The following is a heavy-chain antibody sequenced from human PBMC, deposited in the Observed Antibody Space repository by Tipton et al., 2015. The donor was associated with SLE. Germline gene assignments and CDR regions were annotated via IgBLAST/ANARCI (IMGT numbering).Heavy chain of an antibody. J-gene: IGHJ3*02. CDR1: GGSFSGFY. V-gene: IGHV4-34*01. Sequence: LRLSCAVYGGSFSGFYWSWIRQPPGKGLEWIGEINQSGSTNYNPSLKSRVTISVDTSKNQLSLKLTSVTATDTAVYYCARESDAFDIWGQGTMVTVSS. CDR3: ARESDAFDI. CDR2: INQSGST.